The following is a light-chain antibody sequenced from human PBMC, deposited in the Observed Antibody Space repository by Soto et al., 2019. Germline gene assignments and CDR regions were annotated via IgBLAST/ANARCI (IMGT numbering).Light chain of an antibody. Sequence: QFALTQPASVSASPGQSITISCTGGKNDIGSSDYVSWYQQHPGKAPKLIIYGVSNRPSGTSDRFSGSKSGNTASLTISGLQADDEADYYCSSSTSSNTLVFGGGTKVTVL. V-gene: IGLV2-14*01. CDR1: KNDIGSSDY. CDR3: SSSTSSNTLV. CDR2: GVS. J-gene: IGLJ3*02.